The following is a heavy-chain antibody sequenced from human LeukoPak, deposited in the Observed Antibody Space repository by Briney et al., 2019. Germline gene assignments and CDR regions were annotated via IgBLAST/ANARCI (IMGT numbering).Heavy chain of an antibody. CDR1: GFTVSSNS. V-gene: IGHV3-53*01. CDR2: IYSDNT. CDR3: AREKDTAMATLDY. Sequence: GGSLRLSCTVSGFTVSSNSMSWVRQAPGKGLEWVSFIYSDNTHYSDSVKGRFTISRDNSKNTLYLQMNSLRAEDTAVYYCAREKDTAMATLDYWGQGTLVTVSS. D-gene: IGHD5-18*01. J-gene: IGHJ4*02.